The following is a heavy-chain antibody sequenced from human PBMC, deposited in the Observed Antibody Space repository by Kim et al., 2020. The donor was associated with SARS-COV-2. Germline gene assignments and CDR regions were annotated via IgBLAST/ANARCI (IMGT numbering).Heavy chain of an antibody. D-gene: IGHD3-22*01. CDR3: ARHRSYYYDSSGSPSDY. CDR2: IYYSGST. J-gene: IGHJ4*02. Sequence: SETLSLTCTVSGGSISSSSYYWGWIRQPPGKGREWIGSIYYSGSTYYNPSLKSQVTISVDTSKNQFSLKLSSVTAADTAVYCCARHRSYYYDSSGSPSDYWGQGALVTVSS. V-gene: IGHV4-39*01. CDR1: GGSISSSSYY.